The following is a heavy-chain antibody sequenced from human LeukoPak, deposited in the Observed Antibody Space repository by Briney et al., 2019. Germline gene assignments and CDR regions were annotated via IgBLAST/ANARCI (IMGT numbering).Heavy chain of an antibody. CDR1: GGSFSGYY. J-gene: IGHJ4*02. D-gene: IGHD5-12*01. CDR3: ARGRARMTRAYFDY. V-gene: IGHV4-34*01. CDR2: INHSGST. Sequence: SETLSLTCAVYGGSFSGYYWSWIRQPPGKGLERIGEINHSGSTNYNPSLKSRVTISVDTSKNQFSLKLSSVTAADTAVYYCARGRARMTRAYFDYWGQGTLVTVSS.